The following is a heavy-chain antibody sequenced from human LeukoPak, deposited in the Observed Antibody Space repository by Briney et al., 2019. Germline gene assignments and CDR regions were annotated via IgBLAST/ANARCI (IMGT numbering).Heavy chain of an antibody. Sequence: SETLSLTCAVYGGSFSGYYWSWIRQPPGKGLEWIGEINHSGSTNYNPSLKSRVTISVDTSKNQFSLKLSSVTAADTAVYYCARGPNIAAAGTDYFDYWGQGTLVTVSS. V-gene: IGHV4-34*01. D-gene: IGHD6-13*01. CDR1: GGSFSGYY. J-gene: IGHJ4*02. CDR2: INHSGST. CDR3: ARGPNIAAAGTDYFDY.